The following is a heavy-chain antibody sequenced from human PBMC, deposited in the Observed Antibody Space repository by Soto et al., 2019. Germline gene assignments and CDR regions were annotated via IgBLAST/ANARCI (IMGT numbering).Heavy chain of an antibody. V-gene: IGHV4-34*01. CDR2: INHSGST. CDR3: ARLRWEQPWVFDY. J-gene: IGHJ4*02. CDR1: GGSFSGYY. D-gene: IGHD1-26*01. Sequence: SETLSLTCAVYGGSFSGYYWSWIRQPPGKGLEWIGEINHSGSTNYNPSLKSRITMSVDTSKNQFSLKLSSVTAADTAVYYCARLRWEQPWVFDYWGQGTLVIVSS.